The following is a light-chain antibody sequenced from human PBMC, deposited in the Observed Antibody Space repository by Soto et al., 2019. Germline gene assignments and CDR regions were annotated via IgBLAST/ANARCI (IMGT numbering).Light chain of an antibody. CDR3: CTHAGRIIYV. CDR2: EGD. CDR1: SGDVGNRNL. Sequence: QTVLTQPASVSGSPGQSITIFCTGTSGDVGNRNLVSWYQHHPGEAPQLIVFEGDKRPSGVSVRFSASQSGNTASLTISGLQAVDLADYCCCTHAGRIIYVFGTGTNVTVL. J-gene: IGLJ1*01. V-gene: IGLV2-23*01.